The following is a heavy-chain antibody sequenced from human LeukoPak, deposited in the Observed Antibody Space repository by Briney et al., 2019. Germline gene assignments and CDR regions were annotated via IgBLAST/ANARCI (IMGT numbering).Heavy chain of an antibody. D-gene: IGHD6-13*01. J-gene: IGHJ4*02. Sequence: SETLSLTCAVYGGSFSGYYWSWIRQPPGKGLEWIGEINHSGSTNYNPSLKSRVTISVDTSKNQFSLKLSSVTAADTAVYYCARGRFTKVAAADNRGDFDYWGQGTLVTVSS. CDR2: INHSGST. V-gene: IGHV4-34*01. CDR3: ARGRFTKVAAADNRGDFDY. CDR1: GGSFSGYY.